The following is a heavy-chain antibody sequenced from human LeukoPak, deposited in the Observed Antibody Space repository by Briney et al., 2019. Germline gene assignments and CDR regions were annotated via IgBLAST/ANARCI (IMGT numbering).Heavy chain of an antibody. CDR1: GFSFSDYG. Sequence: PWGSLGLSCAASGFSFSDYGMHWVRQAPGKGLEWVTGISSDGSNKYYADSVKGRFTISRDNSKNTLYLQMNSLRAEDTAVYYCARDIGDCSSLSCHNQYYYMDVWGKGTTVTVTS. CDR3: ARDIGDCSSLSCHNQYYYMDV. J-gene: IGHJ6*03. CDR2: ISSDGSNK. V-gene: IGHV3-30*03. D-gene: IGHD2-2*02.